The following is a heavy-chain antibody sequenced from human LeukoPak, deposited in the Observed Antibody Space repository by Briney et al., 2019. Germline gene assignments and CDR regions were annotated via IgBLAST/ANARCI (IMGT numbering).Heavy chain of an antibody. CDR1: GYTFTNYY. Sequence: ASVKVSSKASGYTFTNYYMHWVRQAPGQGLEWMGIINPSGGSTNYAQKFQGRVTMTRDTSTSTVYLELSRLRCEDTAVYYCTRLVTETGSSFDYWGQGTLVTVSS. CDR2: INPSGGST. J-gene: IGHJ4*02. CDR3: TRLVTETGSSFDY. D-gene: IGHD1-26*01. V-gene: IGHV1-46*01.